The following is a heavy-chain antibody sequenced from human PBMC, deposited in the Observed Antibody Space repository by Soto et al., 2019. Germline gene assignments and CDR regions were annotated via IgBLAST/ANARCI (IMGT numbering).Heavy chain of an antibody. J-gene: IGHJ5*01. D-gene: IGHD6-19*01. CDR1: GGSINNYY. CDR3: LRYCRYSGLFDF. Sequence: SETLSLTCTVSGGSINNYYWSWIRQPPGKGLEWIGYIYYSGSTNCHPSLKSRVTISVDMSKNQFSLDLSSVTAADTAVYYFLRYCRYSGLFDFWGQGTLVTVSS. CDR2: IYYSGST. V-gene: IGHV4-59*01.